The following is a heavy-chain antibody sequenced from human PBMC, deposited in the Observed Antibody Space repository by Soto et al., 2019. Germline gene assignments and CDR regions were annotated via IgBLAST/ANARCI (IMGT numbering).Heavy chain of an antibody. CDR1: GGSFSGYY. J-gene: IGHJ5*02. CDR3: ARGGDP. V-gene: IGHV4-34*01. Sequence: SETLSLTCVVYGGSFSGYYWTWIRQPPGKGLEWIGEINHRGSTNYNPSLKSRVTISLDTSKNQFSLKMSSVTAADTAVYYCARGGDPWGQGTLVTVSS. CDR2: INHRGST.